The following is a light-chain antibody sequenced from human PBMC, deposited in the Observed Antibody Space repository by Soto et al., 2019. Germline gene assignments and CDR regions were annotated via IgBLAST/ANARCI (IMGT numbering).Light chain of an antibody. CDR1: QNVNNF. CDR3: QQRSNWFT. J-gene: IGKJ4*01. CDR2: DAS. Sequence: EILLTQSPATLSLSPGERATLSCRASQNVNNFLAWYQQKPGQPPRLLIYDASNRATGIPARFSGSGSGTDFSLIISSLEPEDFAVYYCQQRSNWFTFGGGTKVEIK. V-gene: IGKV3-11*01.